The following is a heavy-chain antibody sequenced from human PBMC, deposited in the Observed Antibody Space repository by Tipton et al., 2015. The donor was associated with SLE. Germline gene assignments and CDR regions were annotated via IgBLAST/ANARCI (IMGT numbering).Heavy chain of an antibody. CDR2: INHGGST. V-gene: IGHV4-34*01. CDR3: ARGDLYSDYVWGTLRGAFDI. CDR1: GGSFSGYS. D-gene: IGHD3-16*01. J-gene: IGHJ3*02. Sequence: TLSLTCAVFGGSFSGYSWSWIRQPPEKGLEWIGEINHGGSTNYNPSLKSRVTISVDTSKNQVSLKLSSVTAADTALYYCARGDLYSDYVWGTLRGAFDIWGQGTTVTVSS.